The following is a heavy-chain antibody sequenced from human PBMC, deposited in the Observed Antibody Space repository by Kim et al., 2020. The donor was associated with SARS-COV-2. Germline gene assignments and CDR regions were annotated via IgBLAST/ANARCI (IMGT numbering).Heavy chain of an antibody. CDR2: ICGSRTNK. J-gene: IGHJ6*02. V-gene: IGHV3-23*01. CDR1: GFIFNNHA. Sequence: GGSLRLSCAVTGFIFNNHAMSWVRQAPGKGLEWVSVICGSRTNKFYADSVRGRFTISRDNTKNTLSLQMISLRAEDTAVYYCAKMKGALLKNYGLDVWAQGTTVTLSS. CDR3: AKMKGALLKNYGLDV.